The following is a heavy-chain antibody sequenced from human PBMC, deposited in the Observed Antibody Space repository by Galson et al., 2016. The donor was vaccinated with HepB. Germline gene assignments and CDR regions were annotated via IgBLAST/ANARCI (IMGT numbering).Heavy chain of an antibody. J-gene: IGHJ5*02. CDR2: THNAGDT. V-gene: IGHV3-53*01. CDR3: ASFCT. Sequence: SLRLSCAASGFSVSTQYITWVRQAPGKGLEWVSITHNAGDTYYADAVKGRFTISRDTSKNTVYPQMNSLRDEDKAVYYCASFCTWGQGTLVTVSP. CDR1: GFSVSTQY. D-gene: IGHD3-3*01.